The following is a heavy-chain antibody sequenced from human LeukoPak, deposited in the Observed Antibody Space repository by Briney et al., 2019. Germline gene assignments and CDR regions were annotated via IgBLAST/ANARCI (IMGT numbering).Heavy chain of an antibody. D-gene: IGHD3-16*01. V-gene: IGHV4-59*01. Sequence: SETRSLTCTVSGASTGSSSWGWMRQPPGKGLEWIGYLYYTGSTNYNPSLKSRVTISVDRSKNQFSLKLSSVTAADTAIYYCARGPGRVGGDNWGQGTLVTVSS. CDR2: LYYTGST. CDR1: GASTGSSS. J-gene: IGHJ4*02. CDR3: ARGPGRVGGDN.